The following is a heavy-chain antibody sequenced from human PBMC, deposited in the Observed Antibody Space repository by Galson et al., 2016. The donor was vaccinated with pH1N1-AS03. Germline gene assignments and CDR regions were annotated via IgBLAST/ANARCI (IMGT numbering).Heavy chain of an antibody. J-gene: IGHJ4*02. CDR3: ARHWASYATSAFGH. V-gene: IGHV4-39*01. Sequence: ETLSLTCTVSGASISSGTYYWGWIRRPPGKGLEWIATIYYTGNNFYYNPSPKSRVSISLDSPKNQFSLTLTSVTAADTATYFCARHWASYATSAFGHWSQGVLVTVSS. CDR1: GASISSGTYY. CDR2: IYYTGNN. D-gene: IGHD3/OR15-3a*01.